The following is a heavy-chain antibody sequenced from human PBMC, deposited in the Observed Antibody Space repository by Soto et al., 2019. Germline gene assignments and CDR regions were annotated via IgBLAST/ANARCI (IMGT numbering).Heavy chain of an antibody. D-gene: IGHD2-15*01. J-gene: IGHJ5*02. Sequence: QVQLVQSGAEVKKPGASVKVSCKASGYTFTGYDINWVRQATGQGLEWMGWMNPNSGNTGYAQKFQGRVTMTRNTSISTAYMELSSLRSEDTAVYYCARDECSGGSCYLSWFDPWGQGTLVTVSS. V-gene: IGHV1-8*01. CDR2: MNPNSGNT. CDR3: ARDECSGGSCYLSWFDP. CDR1: GYTFTGYD.